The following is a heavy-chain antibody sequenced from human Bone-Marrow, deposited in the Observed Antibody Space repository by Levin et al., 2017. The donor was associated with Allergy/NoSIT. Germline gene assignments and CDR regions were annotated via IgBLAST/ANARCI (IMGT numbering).Heavy chain of an antibody. V-gene: IGHV4-4*02. J-gene: IGHJ4*02. CDR1: GGSISSSNW. D-gene: IGHD1-7*01. CDR2: IYQSGST. CDR3: ARVAGTTNFVY. Sequence: SETLSLTCAVSGGSISSSNWWSWVRQPPGKGLEWIGEIYQSGSTNYNPSLKSRVTISVDDSKNHFSLKLSSVTAADTAVYYCARVAGTTNFVYWGQGSLVTVSS.